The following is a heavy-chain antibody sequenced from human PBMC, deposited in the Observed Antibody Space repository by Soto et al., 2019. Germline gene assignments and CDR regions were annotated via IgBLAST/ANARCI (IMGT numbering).Heavy chain of an antibody. CDR2: IYSGGST. V-gene: IGHV3-66*01. D-gene: IGHD4-4*01. CDR1: GFTVSSNY. Sequence: EVQLVESGGGLVQPGGSLRLSCAASGFTVSSNYMSWVRQAPGKGLEWVSVIYSGGSTYYADSVKGRFTISRDNSKNTLYLQINSLRAEDTTVYYCARERTPARNDYSNYSGGSYYYYMDVWGKGTTVTVSS. J-gene: IGHJ6*03. CDR3: ARERTPARNDYSNYSGGSYYYYMDV.